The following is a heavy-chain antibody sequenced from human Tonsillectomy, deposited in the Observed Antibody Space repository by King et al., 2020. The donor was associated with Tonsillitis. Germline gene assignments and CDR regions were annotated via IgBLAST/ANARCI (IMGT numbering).Heavy chain of an antibody. CDR3: AREGGDYGDYFDY. V-gene: IGHV3-21*01. Sequence: LVESGGGLVKPGGSLRLSCAASGFTFSSYSMNWVRQAPGKGLEWVSSISSSSSYIYYADSVKGRFTISRDNAKNSLYLQMNSLRAEDTAVYHCAREGGDYGDYFDYWGQGTLVTVSS. J-gene: IGHJ4*02. D-gene: IGHD4-17*01. CDR1: GFTFSSYS. CDR2: ISSSSSYI.